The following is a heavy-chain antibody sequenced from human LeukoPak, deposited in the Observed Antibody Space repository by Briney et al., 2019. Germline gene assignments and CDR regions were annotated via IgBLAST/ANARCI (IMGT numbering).Heavy chain of an antibody. CDR1: GGTFSSYA. D-gene: IGHD1-26*01. V-gene: IGHV1-69*04. CDR2: IIPILGIA. Sequence: ASVKVSSKASGGTFSSYAISWVRRAPGQGLEWMGRIIPILGIANYAQKFQGRVTITADKSTSTAYMELSSLRSVDTAVYYCARENIVGGYFHYWGQGTLVTVSS. J-gene: IGHJ4*02. CDR3: ARENIVGGYFHY.